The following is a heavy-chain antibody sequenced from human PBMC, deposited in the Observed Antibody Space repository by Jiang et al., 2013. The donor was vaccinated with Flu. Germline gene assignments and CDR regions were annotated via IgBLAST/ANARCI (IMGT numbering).Heavy chain of an antibody. CDR3: ARDAVVLVPEHRDFDY. J-gene: IGHJ4*02. V-gene: IGHV1-18*01. Sequence: RQAPGQGLEWMGWISRLQLVTQTMHRSSRGRVTLTTDTSTSTAHMELRSLRSDDTAVYYCARDAVVLVPEHRDFDYWGQGTLVSVSS. CDR2: ISRLQLVT. D-gene: IGHD2-8*02.